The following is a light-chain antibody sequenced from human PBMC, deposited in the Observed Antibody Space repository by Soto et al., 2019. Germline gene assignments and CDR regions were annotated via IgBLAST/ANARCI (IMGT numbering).Light chain of an antibody. CDR3: PTWDTGISVV. CDR1: SGHSNYA. CDR2: LNNDGSH. V-gene: IGLV4-69*01. J-gene: IGLJ2*01. Sequence: QSVLTQSPSASASLGASVKLTCTLSSGHSNYAIAWHQQQPEKGPRYLMKLNNDGSHSKGDGIPDRFSGSSSGAERYLTISSLQSEDESDYYCPTWDTGISVVFGGGTKVTVL.